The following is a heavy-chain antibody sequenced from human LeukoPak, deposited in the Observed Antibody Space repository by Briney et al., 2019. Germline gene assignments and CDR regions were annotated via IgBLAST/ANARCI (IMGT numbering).Heavy chain of an antibody. CDR1: GFTFSSYA. CDR2: ITSRSDYI. V-gene: IGHV3-21*01. D-gene: IGHD6-13*01. CDR3: ARDGYTNSWY. J-gene: IGHJ4*02. Sequence: PGGSLRLSCAASGFTFSSYAMSWVRQAPGKGLEWVSSITSRSDYIYYADSVKGRFTISRDNAKNSLYLQMNSLRAEDTALYYCARDGYTNSWYWGQGTLVTVSS.